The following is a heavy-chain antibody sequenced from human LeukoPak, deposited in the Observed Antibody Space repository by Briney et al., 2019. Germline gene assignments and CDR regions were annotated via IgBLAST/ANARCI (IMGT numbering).Heavy chain of an antibody. Sequence: GGSLRLSRAASGFTLNTNYMNWVRQVPGKGLEWVSVIYAGGNTYYADSVKERFTISRDNSRNTLYLQMNSLRGDDTAVYYCAREVYSSTWFDLWGQGTLVTVSS. CDR1: GFTLNTNY. V-gene: IGHV3-66*01. CDR2: IYAGGNT. D-gene: IGHD6-13*01. J-gene: IGHJ4*02. CDR3: AREVYSSTWFDL.